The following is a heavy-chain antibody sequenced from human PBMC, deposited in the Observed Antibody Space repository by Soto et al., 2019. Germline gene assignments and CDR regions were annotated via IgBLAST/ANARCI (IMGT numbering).Heavy chain of an antibody. Sequence: QLQLQESGPGLVKPSETLSLTCTVSGGSISSSSYYWGWIRQPPGKGLEWIGSIYYSGSTYYNPSLKSRVTISVDTSKNQFSLKVSSVTAADTAVYYCARHVGVGATENWFDPWGQGTLVTVSS. V-gene: IGHV4-39*01. CDR2: IYYSGST. J-gene: IGHJ5*02. CDR1: GGSISSSSYY. D-gene: IGHD1-26*01. CDR3: ARHVGVGATENWFDP.